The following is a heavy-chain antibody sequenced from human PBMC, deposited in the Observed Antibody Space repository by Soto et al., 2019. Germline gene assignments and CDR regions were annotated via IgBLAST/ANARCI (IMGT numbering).Heavy chain of an antibody. J-gene: IGHJ5*02. D-gene: IGHD3-10*01. CDR3: ARSPQRATGWLDP. Sequence: QVQLVESGGGVVQPGRSLRLSCAASGFTFSSYGMHWVRQAPGKGLEWVAAIWYDGSNKYYVDSVKDRFTISRDNSKNTRYLQMNSLRANDAAMYYSARSPQRATGWLDPWGQGTLVTVSS. V-gene: IGHV3-33*01. CDR1: GFTFSSYG. CDR2: IWYDGSNK.